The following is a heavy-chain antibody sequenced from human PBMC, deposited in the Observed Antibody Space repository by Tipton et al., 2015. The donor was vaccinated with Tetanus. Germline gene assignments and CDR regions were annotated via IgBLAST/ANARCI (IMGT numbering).Heavy chain of an antibody. CDR3: VRSSPIRVADKWGVDWFDP. V-gene: IGHV4-61*01. J-gene: IGHJ5*02. Sequence: VKPSETLSLTCTVSGGSVRSTNSYWSWLRQPPGKGLEWIGYIYYSGTTKYNPSLKSRVTMSVDTSKNQFSLRLNSVTAADTAMYYCVRSSPIRVADKWGVDWFDPWGQGTPVTVSS. CDR1: GGSVRSTNSY. D-gene: IGHD6-19*01. CDR2: IYYSGTT.